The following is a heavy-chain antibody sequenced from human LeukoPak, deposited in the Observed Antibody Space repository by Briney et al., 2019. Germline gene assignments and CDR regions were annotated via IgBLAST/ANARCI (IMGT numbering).Heavy chain of an antibody. CDR1: GGSTSGSY. D-gene: IGHD3-3*01. Sequence: SETLSLTCSVSGGSTSGSYWSWIRQSPGKGLQWIGYIHYTGSTNYNPSLKSRVTISIDTPKNQVSLRVTSVTAADTAMYYCARRGGLTSFGVTVEYYFDNWGQGSLVTVSS. CDR3: ARRGGLTSFGVTVEYYFDN. CDR2: IHYTGST. J-gene: IGHJ4*02. V-gene: IGHV4-59*12.